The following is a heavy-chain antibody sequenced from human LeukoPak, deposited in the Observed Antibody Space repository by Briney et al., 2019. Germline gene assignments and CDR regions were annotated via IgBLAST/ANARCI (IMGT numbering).Heavy chain of an antibody. V-gene: IGHV3-11*01. Sequence: GGSLRLSCAASGFTFSDYYMTWIRQALGKGLEWISYISKDSNIIHYADSVKGRFTIPRDNAKNSLFLQMNSLRVDDTAIYYCVRETRWYFDYWGQGILVTVSS. CDR2: ISKDSNII. J-gene: IGHJ4*02. CDR1: GFTFSDYY. CDR3: VRETRWYFDY.